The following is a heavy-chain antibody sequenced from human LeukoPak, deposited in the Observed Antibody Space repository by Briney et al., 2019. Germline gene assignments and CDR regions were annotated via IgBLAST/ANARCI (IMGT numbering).Heavy chain of an antibody. J-gene: IGHJ4*02. CDR3: ARAMDSSSWYGGSFDY. Sequence: SETLSLTCAVSGGSISSSNWWCWVRQPPGKGLEWIGVIYDSGSTNYNPSLKSRVTISVDKSKNQFSLKLSSVTAADTAVYYCARAMDSSSWYGGSFDYWGQGTLVTVSS. V-gene: IGHV4-4*02. CDR2: IYDSGST. CDR1: GGSISSSNW. D-gene: IGHD6-13*01.